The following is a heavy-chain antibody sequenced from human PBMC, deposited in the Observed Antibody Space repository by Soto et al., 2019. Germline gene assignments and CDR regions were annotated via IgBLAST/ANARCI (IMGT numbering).Heavy chain of an antibody. J-gene: IGHJ1*01. CDR2: IIPIFGTA. V-gene: IGHV1-69*13. D-gene: IGHD6-19*01. CDR3: ARVSLVRAVAGQYFQH. CDR1: GGTFSSYA. Sequence: GASVKVSCKASGGTFSSYAISWVRQAPGQGLEWMGGIIPIFGTANYAQKFQGRVTITADESTSTAYMELSSLRSEDTAVFYCARVSLVRAVAGQYFQHWGQGTLVTVSS.